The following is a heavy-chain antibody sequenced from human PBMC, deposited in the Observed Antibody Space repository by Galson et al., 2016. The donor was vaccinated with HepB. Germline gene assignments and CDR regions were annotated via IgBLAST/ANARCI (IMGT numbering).Heavy chain of an antibody. Sequence: SLRLSCAASGFTFSNYAMHWVRQAPGKGLEWVAVISYDGSNKYYADSEKGRFTISRDNSKNTLYLQMNNLRAEDTAVYYCARDSGVGDYWGQGTLVTVSS. D-gene: IGHD7-27*01. CDR1: GFTFSNYA. CDR3: ARDSGVGDY. CDR2: ISYDGSNK. J-gene: IGHJ4*02. V-gene: IGHV3-30*04.